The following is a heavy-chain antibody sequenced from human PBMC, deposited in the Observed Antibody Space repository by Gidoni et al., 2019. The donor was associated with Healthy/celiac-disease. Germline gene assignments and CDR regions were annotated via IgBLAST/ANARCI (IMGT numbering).Heavy chain of an antibody. Sequence: QVQLQESGPGLVKTSQTLSLTCTVSGGSISSGGYYWSWIRQHPGKGLEWIGYIYYSGSTYYNPSLKSRVTLSVDTSKHHFSLKLSSVTAADTAVYYCARGIADGIAVADLPPRTYFDYWGQGTLVTVSS. J-gene: IGHJ4*02. D-gene: IGHD6-19*01. CDR2: IYYSGST. CDR3: ARGIADGIAVADLPPRTYFDY. CDR1: GGSISSGGYY. V-gene: IGHV4-31*03.